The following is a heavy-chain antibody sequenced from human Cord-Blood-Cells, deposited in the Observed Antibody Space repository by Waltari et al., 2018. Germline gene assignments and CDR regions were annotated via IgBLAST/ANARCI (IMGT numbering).Heavy chain of an antibody. D-gene: IGHD6-6*01. J-gene: IGHJ4*02. Sequence: QVQLQQWGAGLLKPSETLSLTCAVYGGSFSGYYWSWIRQPPGKGLEWIGEINQSGSTNNNPSLKSRVTISVDTSKNQFSLKLSSVTAADTAVYYCARSCTGIAARPDYFDYWGQGTLVTVSS. CDR1: GGSFSGYY. CDR3: ARSCTGIAARPDYFDY. CDR2: INQSGST. V-gene: IGHV4-34*01.